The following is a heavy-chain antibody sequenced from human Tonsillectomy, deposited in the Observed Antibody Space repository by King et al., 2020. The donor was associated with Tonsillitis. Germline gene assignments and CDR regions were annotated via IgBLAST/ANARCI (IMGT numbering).Heavy chain of an antibody. CDR3: ARQLNTIASNDFGSGYTPYYYYYYMDV. V-gene: IGHV3-7*01. D-gene: IGHD3-3*01. Sequence: VQLVESGGGLVQPGGSLRLSCAASGFTFSSYWMSWVRQAPGKGLEWVANIKQDGSEKYNVDSVKGRFSISRDNAKTSLYLQTNSLRAADTAVYYCARQLNTIASNDFGSGYTPYYYYYYMDVWGKGTPVTVSS. CDR2: IKQDGSEK. J-gene: IGHJ6*03. CDR1: GFTFSSYW.